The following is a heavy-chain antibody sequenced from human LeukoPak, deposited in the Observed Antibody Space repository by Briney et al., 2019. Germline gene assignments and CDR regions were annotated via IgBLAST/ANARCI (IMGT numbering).Heavy chain of an antibody. V-gene: IGHV3-48*03. D-gene: IGHD3-10*01. CDR1: GFTFSSYE. J-gene: IGHJ5*02. CDR2: ISSSGSTI. Sequence: PGGSLRLSCAASGFTFSSYEMNWVRQAPGKGLEWVSHISSSGSTIYYADSVKGRFTISRDNAKNSLYLQMNSLRAEDTAVYYCASNDYYGSGSSLAGPWGQGTLVTVSS. CDR3: ASNDYYGSGSSLAGP.